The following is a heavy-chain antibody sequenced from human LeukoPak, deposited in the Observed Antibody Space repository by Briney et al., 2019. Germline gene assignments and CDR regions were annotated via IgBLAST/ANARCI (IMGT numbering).Heavy chain of an antibody. V-gene: IGHV4-39*07. CDR3: TREVVGYDISTGYPDC. J-gene: IGHJ4*02. CDR2: IYYSGST. Sequence: SETLSLTCTVSGGSISSRSYYWGWIRQPPGKGLEWIGSIYYSGSTYYNPSLKSRVTISVDTSKNQFSLKLSSVTAADTAVYYCTREVVGYDISTGYPDCWGQGTLVTVSS. D-gene: IGHD3-9*01. CDR1: GGSISSRSYY.